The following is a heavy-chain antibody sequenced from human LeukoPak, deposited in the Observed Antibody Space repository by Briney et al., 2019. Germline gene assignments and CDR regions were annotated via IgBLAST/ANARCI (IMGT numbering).Heavy chain of an antibody. CDR3: VKADRGYSYGYYFDY. Sequence: PGGSLRLSCAASGFTFSDYNMNWVRQAPGKGLEWVSYITNGGSTIHHADSVKGRFTISRDNSKNTLYLQMNSLRAEDTAVYYCVKADRGYSYGYYFDYWGQGTLVTVSS. V-gene: IGHV3-11*01. CDR1: GFTFSDYN. J-gene: IGHJ4*02. CDR2: ITNGGSTI. D-gene: IGHD5-18*01.